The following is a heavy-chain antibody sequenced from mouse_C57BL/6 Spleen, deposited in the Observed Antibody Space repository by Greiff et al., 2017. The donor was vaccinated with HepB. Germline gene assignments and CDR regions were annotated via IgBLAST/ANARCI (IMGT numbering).Heavy chain of an antibody. CDR3: ARQRRNGNYGGIFDY. CDR2: ISNGGGST. V-gene: IGHV5-12*01. CDR1: GFTFSDYY. Sequence: EVQGVESGGGLVQPGGSLKLSCAASGFTFSDYYMYWVRQTPEKRLEWVAYISNGGGSTYYPDTVKGRFTISRDNAKNTLYLQMSRLKSEDTAMYDCARQRRNGNYGGIFDYWGQGTTLTVSS. D-gene: IGHD2-1*01. J-gene: IGHJ2*01.